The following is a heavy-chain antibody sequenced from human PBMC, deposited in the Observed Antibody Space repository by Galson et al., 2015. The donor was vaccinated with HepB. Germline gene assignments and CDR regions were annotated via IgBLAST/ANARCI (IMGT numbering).Heavy chain of an antibody. CDR1: GYTFTGYY. V-gene: IGHV1-2*02. D-gene: IGHD3-22*01. J-gene: IGHJ3*02. CDR3: ARENYYDSSGYYSKAFDI. Sequence: SVKVSCKASGYTFTGYYMHWVRQAPGQGLEWMGWINPNSGGTNYAQKFQGRVTMTRDTSISTAYMELSRLRSDDTAVYYCARENYYDSSGYYSKAFDIWGQGTMVTVSS. CDR2: INPNSGGT.